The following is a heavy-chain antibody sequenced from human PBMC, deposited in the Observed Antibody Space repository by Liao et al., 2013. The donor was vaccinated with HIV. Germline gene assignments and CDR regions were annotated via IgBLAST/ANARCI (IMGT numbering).Heavy chain of an antibody. CDR2: IYYSGST. D-gene: IGHD3-10*01. Sequence: QVQLQESGPGLVKPSETLSLTCTVSGASISSYYWSWIRQPPGKGLEWIGYIYYSGSTNYNPSLKSRVTISLDRSQNQFSLNLISVTAADTAVYYCADRGGGGAFDIVGPRDNGHRLF. J-gene: IGHJ3*02. CDR1: GASISSYY. CDR3: ADRGGGGAFDI. V-gene: IGHV4-59*01.